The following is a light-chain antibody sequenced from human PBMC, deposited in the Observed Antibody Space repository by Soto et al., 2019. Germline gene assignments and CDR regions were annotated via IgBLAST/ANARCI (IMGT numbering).Light chain of an antibody. CDR1: QSVSSY. CDR2: DAS. CDR3: QQYQNLWT. V-gene: IGKV3-11*01. Sequence: EIVVTQSPATLSLSPEERATLYCRASQSVSSYLAWYQQKPGQAPRLLIYDASNRATGIPARFSGSGSGTDFTLTISNLEPEDSAVYYCQQYQNLWTFGQGTKVDI. J-gene: IGKJ1*01.